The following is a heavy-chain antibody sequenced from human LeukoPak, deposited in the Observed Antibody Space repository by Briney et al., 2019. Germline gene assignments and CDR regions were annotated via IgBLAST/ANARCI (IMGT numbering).Heavy chain of an antibody. CDR1: GFTFSSYE. CDR2: ISSSGSTI. J-gene: IGHJ3*02. D-gene: IGHD2-15*01. Sequence: GGSLRLSCAASGFTFSSYEMNWVRQAPGKGLGWVSYISSSGSTIYYADSVKGRFTISRDNAKNSLYLQMNSLRAEDTAVYYCARVDCSGGSCHAFDIWGQGTMVTVSS. CDR3: ARVDCSGGSCHAFDI. V-gene: IGHV3-48*03.